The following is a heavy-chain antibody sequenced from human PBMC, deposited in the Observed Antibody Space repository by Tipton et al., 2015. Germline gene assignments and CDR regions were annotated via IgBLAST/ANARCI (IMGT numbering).Heavy chain of an antibody. CDR1: GGSISSSSYY. V-gene: IGHV4-39*07. CDR3: ATLVDGYSRIP. Sequence: TLSLTCTVSGGSISSSSYYWGWIRQPPGKGLEWIGSVHYSGSTYYNPSLKSRVTISVDTSKNQFSLKVNSVTAADTAVYYCATLVDGYSRIPWGQGTRVTVSS. J-gene: IGHJ5*02. CDR2: VHYSGST. D-gene: IGHD5-24*01.